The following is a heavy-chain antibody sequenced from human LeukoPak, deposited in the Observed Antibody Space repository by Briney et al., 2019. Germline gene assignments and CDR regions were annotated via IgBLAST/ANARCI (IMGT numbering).Heavy chain of an antibody. CDR3: AKDLGRRQWLIGTGFDY. D-gene: IGHD6-19*01. CDR2: IYSGDSGGST. V-gene: IGHV3-53*05. J-gene: IGHJ4*02. CDR1: GFTVSSKY. Sequence: GGSLRLSCAASGFTVSSKYMSWVRQAPGKGLEWVSVIYSGDSGGSTFYADSVKGRFTISRDNSKNTLYLQMNSLRAEDTAVYYCAKDLGRRQWLIGTGFDYWGQGTLVTVSS.